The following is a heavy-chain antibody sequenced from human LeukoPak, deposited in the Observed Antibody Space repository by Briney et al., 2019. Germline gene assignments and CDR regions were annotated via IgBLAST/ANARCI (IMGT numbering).Heavy chain of an antibody. CDR3: VRGGYSYAIDY. Sequence: SETLSLTCTVSGYSISSGSYWGWIRPPPGKGLEWIGYIYYSGSTNYNPSLKSRVTISVDTSKNQFSLKLSSVAAADTAVYYCVRGGYSYAIDYWGQGTLVTVSS. CDR1: GYSISSGSY. CDR2: IYYSGST. V-gene: IGHV4-38-2*02. D-gene: IGHD5-18*01. J-gene: IGHJ4*02.